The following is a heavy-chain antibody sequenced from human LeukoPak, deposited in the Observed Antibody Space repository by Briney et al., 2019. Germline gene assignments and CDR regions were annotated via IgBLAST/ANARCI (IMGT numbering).Heavy chain of an antibody. CDR1: GFTFSSYS. D-gene: IGHD1-26*01. CDR2: ISSSSSYI. CDR3: ARASMVGATWDYYYYMDV. V-gene: IGHV3-21*01. J-gene: IGHJ6*03. Sequence: GGSLRLSCAASGFTFSSYSMNWVRQAPGKGLEWVSSISSSSSYIYYADSVKGRFTISRDNAKNSLYLQMNSLRAEDTAVYYCARASMVGATWDYYYYMDVWGKGTTVTVSS.